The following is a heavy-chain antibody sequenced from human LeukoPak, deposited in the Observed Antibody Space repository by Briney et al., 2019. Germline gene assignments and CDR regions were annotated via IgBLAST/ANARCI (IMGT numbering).Heavy chain of an antibody. CDR3: ARDRGNSIVGADFDS. D-gene: IGHD1-26*01. Sequence: GGSLTLSCAASGFTFTRHSMNWVRQAPGKGLEWVSFIGIWNSPIHYADSVRGRFTISRDNAKNSIYLQMNSLRVGDTAVYYCARDRGNSIVGADFDSWGQGTLVTVSS. V-gene: IGHV3-48*01. CDR1: GFTFTRHS. J-gene: IGHJ4*02. CDR2: IGIWNSPI.